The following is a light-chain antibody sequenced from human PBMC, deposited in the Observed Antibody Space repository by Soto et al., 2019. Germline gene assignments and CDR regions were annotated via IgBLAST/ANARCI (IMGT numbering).Light chain of an antibody. J-gene: IGKJ1*01. V-gene: IGKV1-6*01. CDR2: SAS. CDR1: QDIRND. Sequence: IRMTQSPSSLSASVGARAPITCRASQDIRNDLGWYQQKPGKAPKLLIYSASSLQSGVPSRFRGSGYGTDFNLSISSLQTEDFATYYCLQDYNYPRTFGQGTKVDIK. CDR3: LQDYNYPRT.